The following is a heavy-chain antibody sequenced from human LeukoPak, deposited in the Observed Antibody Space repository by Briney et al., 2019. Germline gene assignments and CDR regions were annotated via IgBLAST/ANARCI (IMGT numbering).Heavy chain of an antibody. V-gene: IGHV1-69*05. CDR1: GGTFSSYA. CDR3: ARDLYYDSSGYYNYYYYMDV. D-gene: IGHD3-22*01. J-gene: IGHJ6*03. Sequence: ASVKVSCKASGGTFSSYAISWVRQAPGQGLEWMGGIIPIFGTANYAQKFQGRVTVTTDESMSTAYMELSSLRSEDTAVYYCARDLYYDSSGYYNYYYYMDVWGKGTTVTVSS. CDR2: IIPIFGTA.